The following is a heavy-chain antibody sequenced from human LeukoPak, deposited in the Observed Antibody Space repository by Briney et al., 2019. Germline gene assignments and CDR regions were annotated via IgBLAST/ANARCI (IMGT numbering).Heavy chain of an antibody. J-gene: IGHJ4*02. CDR3: AGTLSSTSSVDY. CDR2: INHSGST. D-gene: IGHD2-2*01. CDR1: GGSFSGYY. V-gene: IGHV4-34*01. Sequence: SETLSLTCAVYGGSFSGYYWSWIRQPPGKGLEWIGEINHSGSTNYNPSLKSRVTISVDTSKNQFSLKLSSVTAADTAVYYCAGTLSSTSSVDYWGQGTLVTVSS.